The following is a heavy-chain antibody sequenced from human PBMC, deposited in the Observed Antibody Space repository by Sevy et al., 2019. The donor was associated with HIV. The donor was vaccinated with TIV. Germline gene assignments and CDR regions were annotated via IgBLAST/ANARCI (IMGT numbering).Heavy chain of an antibody. D-gene: IGHD2-21*02. Sequence: SETLSLTCAVSGGSISSGGYSWSWIRQPPGKGLEWIGYIYHSGSTYNNPSLKSRVTISVDRSKNQFSLKLSSVTAADTAVYYCARGRLALAYCGGDCYPYLDYWGQGTLVTVSS. V-gene: IGHV4-30-2*01. CDR1: GGSISSGGYS. CDR3: ARGRLALAYCGGDCYPYLDY. J-gene: IGHJ4*02. CDR2: IYHSGST.